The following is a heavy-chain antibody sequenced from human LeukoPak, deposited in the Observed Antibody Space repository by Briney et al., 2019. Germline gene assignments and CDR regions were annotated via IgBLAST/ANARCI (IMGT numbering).Heavy chain of an antibody. Sequence: PSETLSLTCTVSGGSISSYYWNWIRQPPSKGLEWIGYSYYSGSTNYNPSLKSLVPISVDTSKHQFSLKLSSVTAADTAVYDCARARSGTTGSYYYYYMDVWRKGTTVTVSS. V-gene: IGHV4-59*01. CDR2: SYYSGST. J-gene: IGHJ6*03. CDR1: GGSISSYY. CDR3: ARARSGTTGSYYYYYMDV. D-gene: IGHD1-7*01.